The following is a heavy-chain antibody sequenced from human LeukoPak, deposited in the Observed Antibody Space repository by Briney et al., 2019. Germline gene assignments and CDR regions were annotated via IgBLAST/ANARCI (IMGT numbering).Heavy chain of an antibody. D-gene: IGHD3-10*01. Sequence: GGSLRLSCAASGFTFSSYSMSWVRQAPGKGLEWVSSISSSSSYIYYADSVKGRFTISRDNSKNTLYLQMNSLRAEDTAVYYCAKDHRFGELFGFDYWGQGTLVTVSS. V-gene: IGHV3-21*01. CDR1: GFTFSSYS. J-gene: IGHJ4*02. CDR3: AKDHRFGELFGFDY. CDR2: ISSSSSYI.